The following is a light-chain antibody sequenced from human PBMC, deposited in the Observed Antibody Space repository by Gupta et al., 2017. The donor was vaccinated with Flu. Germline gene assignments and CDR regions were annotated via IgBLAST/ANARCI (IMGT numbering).Light chain of an antibody. CDR2: WAS. V-gene: IGKV4-1*01. Sequence: SCKSRQSVLYSSNEKNYLAWYQQKPGQPPRLLVYWASTRESGVPDRFSGSGSGTDFTLTITSLQAEDVAVYYCQQYDSSPFTFGPGTKVDLK. CDR1: QSVLYSSNEKNY. CDR3: QQYDSSPFT. J-gene: IGKJ3*01.